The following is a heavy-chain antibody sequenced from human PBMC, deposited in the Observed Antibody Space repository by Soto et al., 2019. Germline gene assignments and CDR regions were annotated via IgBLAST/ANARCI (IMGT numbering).Heavy chain of an antibody. CDR2: IYYSGST. V-gene: IGHV4-59*01. D-gene: IGHD4-17*01. Sequence: SETLSLTCTVSGGSISSYYWSWIRQPPGKGLEWIGYIYYSGSTNYNPSLKSRVTISVDTSKNQFSLKLSSVTAADTAVYYCARANGDFPSYYFDYWGQGTLVTVSS. J-gene: IGHJ4*02. CDR1: GGSISSYY. CDR3: ARANGDFPSYYFDY.